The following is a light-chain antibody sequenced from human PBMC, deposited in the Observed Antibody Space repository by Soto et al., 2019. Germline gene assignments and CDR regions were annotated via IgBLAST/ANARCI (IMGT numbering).Light chain of an antibody. CDR3: QQYDAAPLT. CDR2: GAS. Sequence: EIVLTQSPGTLSLSPGERATLSCRASQSIHMNYVAWYQQKAGQAPRILIYGASTRATGIPDRFSGSGSGTDFTLTISRLEPEDLAVYYCQQYDAAPLTFGGGTKVDIK. J-gene: IGKJ4*01. V-gene: IGKV3-20*01. CDR1: QSIHMNY.